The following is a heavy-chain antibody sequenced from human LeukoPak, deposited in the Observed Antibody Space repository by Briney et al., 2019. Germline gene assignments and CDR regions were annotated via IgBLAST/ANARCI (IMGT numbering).Heavy chain of an antibody. V-gene: IGHV4-39*07. D-gene: IGHD6-13*01. CDR2: IYYSGST. J-gene: IGHJ6*03. Sequence: SETLSLTCTVPGGSISSSSYYWGWIRQPPGKGLEWIGSIYYSGSTYYNPSLKSRVTISVDTSKNQFSLKLSSVTAADTAVYYCARGVGSSSWPHHYYYYYMDVWGKGTTVTVSS. CDR1: GGSISSSSYY. CDR3: ARGVGSSSWPHHYYYYYMDV.